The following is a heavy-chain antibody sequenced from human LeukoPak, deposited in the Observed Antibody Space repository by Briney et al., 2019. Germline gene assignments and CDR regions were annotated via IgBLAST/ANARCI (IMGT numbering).Heavy chain of an antibody. CDR3: ASRSPPGETGYFDS. J-gene: IGHJ4*02. V-gene: IGHV4-31*03. CDR1: GGSISSGRHY. Sequence: SGTLSLTCTVSGGSISSGRHYWTWIRQLPGKGLEWIGYMFYSGSTYYNPSLKSRVTISADTSQNQFSLKLNSVTAADTAVYYCASRSPPGETGYFDSWGQGTLVTVSS. D-gene: IGHD2-21*01. CDR2: MFYSGST.